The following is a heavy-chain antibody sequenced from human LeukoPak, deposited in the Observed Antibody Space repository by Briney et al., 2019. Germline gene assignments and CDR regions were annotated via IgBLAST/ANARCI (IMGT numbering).Heavy chain of an antibody. CDR3: TTDLGTYYHGSQRLIPIDY. CDR2: IKSKTDGETT. D-gene: IGHD3-10*01. J-gene: IGHJ4*02. CDR1: GFTFSRYT. V-gene: IGHV3-15*01. Sequence: GGSLRLSCAASGFTFSRYTMNWVRQAPGKGLEWVGRIKSKTDGETTNYAEPVRGRFTISRDDSKSAVYLQMNSLKIEDTAVYYCTTDLGTYYHGSQRLIPIDYWGQGTLVTVSS.